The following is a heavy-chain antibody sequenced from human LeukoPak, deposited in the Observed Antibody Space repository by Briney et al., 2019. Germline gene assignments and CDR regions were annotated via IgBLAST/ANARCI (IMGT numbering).Heavy chain of an antibody. CDR2: IYHSGST. V-gene: IGHV4-4*02. J-gene: IGHJ4*02. CDR3: ARGEYYYDSSGYSNDY. CDR1: GGSISSSNW. Sequence: SGTLSLTCAVSGGSISSSNWWSWVRQPPGKGLEWIGEIYHSGSTNYNPSLKSRVTISVDTSKNQFSLKLSSVTAADTAVYYCARGEYYYDSSGYSNDYWGQGTLVTVSS. D-gene: IGHD3-22*01.